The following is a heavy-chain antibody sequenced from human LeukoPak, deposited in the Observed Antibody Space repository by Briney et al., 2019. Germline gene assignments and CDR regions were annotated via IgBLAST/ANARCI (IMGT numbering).Heavy chain of an antibody. V-gene: IGHV1-18*01. J-gene: IGHJ4*02. CDR1: GYTFTSYG. D-gene: IGHD2-2*01. CDR2: ISAYNGNT. CDR3: AISFRRYRSSTCCSTAYYFDY. Sequence: ASVKVSCKASGYTFTSYGISWVRQAPGQGLEWMGWISAYNGNTNYAQKLQGRVTMTTDTSTSTAYMELRSLRSEDTAVYYCAISFRRYRSSTCCSTAYYFDYWGQGTLVTVSS.